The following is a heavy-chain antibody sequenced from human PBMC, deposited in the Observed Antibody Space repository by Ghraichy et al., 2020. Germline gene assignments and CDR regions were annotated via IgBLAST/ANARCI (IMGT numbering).Heavy chain of an antibody. D-gene: IGHD2-2*01. V-gene: IGHV1-18*01. Sequence: ASVKVSCKASGYTFTSYGISWVRQAPGQGLEWMGWISAYNGNTNYAQKLQGRVTMTTDTSTSTAYMELRSLRSDDTAVYYCARVLPAAVYYYGMDVWGQGTTVTVSS. J-gene: IGHJ6*02. CDR3: ARVLPAAVYYYGMDV. CDR2: ISAYNGNT. CDR1: GYTFTSYG.